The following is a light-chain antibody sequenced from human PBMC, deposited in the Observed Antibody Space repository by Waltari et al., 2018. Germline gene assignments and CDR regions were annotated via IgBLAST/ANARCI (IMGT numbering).Light chain of an antibody. J-gene: IGLJ2*01. CDR3: SSFSGTATEVI. CDR1: RSDICGYDF. V-gene: IGLV2-14*03. Sequence: QSALTQPASVSGSPGPSITISCIGTRSDICGYDFVSWYQQHPDKDPKLLMHDVTNRPSGISDRFSGSKSGNTAALTISGLQAEDEADYYCSSFSGTATEVIFGGGTRLTVL. CDR2: DVT.